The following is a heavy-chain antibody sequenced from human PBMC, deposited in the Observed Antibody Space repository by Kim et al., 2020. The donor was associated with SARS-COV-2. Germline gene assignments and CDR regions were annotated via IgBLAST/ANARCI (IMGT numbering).Heavy chain of an antibody. CDR2: IYYSGST. CDR1: GGSISSYY. J-gene: IGHJ3*02. CDR3: SGLVGATAAFDI. D-gene: IGHD1-26*01. Sequence: SETLSLTCTVSGGSISSYYWSWIRQPPGKGLEWIGYIYYSGSTNYNPSLKSRVTISVDTSKNQFSLKLNSVPAADTAVYYCSGLVGATAAFDIWGQGTMV. V-gene: IGHV4-59*08.